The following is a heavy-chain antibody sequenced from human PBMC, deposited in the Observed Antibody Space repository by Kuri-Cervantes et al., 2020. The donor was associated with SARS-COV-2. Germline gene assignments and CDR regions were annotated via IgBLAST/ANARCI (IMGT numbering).Heavy chain of an antibody. J-gene: IGHJ4*02. CDR3: ARPGEDYPFDY. Sequence: GESLKISCAASGFTFSDHYMDWVRQAPGKGLEWVGRTRNKANSYTTEYAASVKGRFTISRDDSKNSLYLQMNSLKTEDTAVYYCARPGEDYPFDYWGQGTLVTVSS. V-gene: IGHV3-72*01. CDR1: GFTFSDHY. D-gene: IGHD3-16*01. CDR2: TRNKANSYTT.